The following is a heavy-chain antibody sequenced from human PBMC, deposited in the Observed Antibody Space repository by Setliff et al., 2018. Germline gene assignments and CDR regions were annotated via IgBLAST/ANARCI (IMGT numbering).Heavy chain of an antibody. D-gene: IGHD6-13*01. CDR1: GGSFSGYY. J-gene: IGHJ6*02. V-gene: IGHV4-34*12. Sequence: NPSETLSLTCAVYGGSFSGYYWSWIRQPPGKRLEWIGEIIHSGSTNYNPSLKSRVTISTDTSKNQFSLKVSSVTAADTAVYYCARDRIAAADAIHYYYFAMDVWGQGTTVTVSS. CDR3: ARDRIAAADAIHYYYFAMDV. CDR2: IIHSGST.